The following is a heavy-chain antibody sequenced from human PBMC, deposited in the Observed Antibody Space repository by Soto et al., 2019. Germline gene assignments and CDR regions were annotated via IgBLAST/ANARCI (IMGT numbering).Heavy chain of an antibody. D-gene: IGHD3-10*01. CDR1: GGSLSSTHW. CDR2: IYHTGAT. V-gene: IGHV4-4*02. CDR3: ARDPYYYDSGDKGGFDP. J-gene: IGHJ5*02. Sequence: QVQLQESGPGLVKPSGTLSLSCAVSGGSLSSTHWWSWVRQPPRKGLEWIGEIYHTGATNYNPSLRSPVTISVDKSKHQFSLILSSVTAADTAVYYCARDPYYYDSGDKGGFDPWGQGTLVTVSS.